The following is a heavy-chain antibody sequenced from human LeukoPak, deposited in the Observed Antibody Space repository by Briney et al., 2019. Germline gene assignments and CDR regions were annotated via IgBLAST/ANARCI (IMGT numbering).Heavy chain of an antibody. V-gene: IGHV3-9*01. J-gene: IGHJ6*02. Sequence: PGGSLRLSCAASGFTFDDYAMHWVRQAPGKGLEWVPGISWNSGSIGYADSVKGRFTISRDNSKNTLYLQMNSLRAEDTAVYYCAKAARQTYYYYGMDVWGQGTTVTVSS. CDR3: AKAARQTYYYYGMDV. CDR2: ISWNSGSI. CDR1: GFTFDDYA.